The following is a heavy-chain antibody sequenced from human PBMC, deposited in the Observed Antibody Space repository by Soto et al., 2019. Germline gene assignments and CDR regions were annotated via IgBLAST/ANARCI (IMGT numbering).Heavy chain of an antibody. V-gene: IGHV4-31*03. CDR3: ARDRQHDYGDYEDYYYGMDV. D-gene: IGHD4-17*01. CDR1: GGSISSGGYY. CDR2: IYYSGST. J-gene: IGHJ6*02. Sequence: SETLSLTCTVSGGSISSGGYYWSWIRQHPGKGLEWIGYIYYSGSTYYNPSLKSRVTISVDTSKNQFSLKLSSVTAADTAVYYCARDRQHDYGDYEDYYYGMDVWGQGTTVTVSS.